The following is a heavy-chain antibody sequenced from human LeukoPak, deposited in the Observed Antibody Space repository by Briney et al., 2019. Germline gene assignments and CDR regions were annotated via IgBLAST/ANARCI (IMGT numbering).Heavy chain of an antibody. CDR3: AKDWYDFWSGYYTSYFDY. J-gene: IGHJ4*02. V-gene: IGHV3-30*02. CDR2: IRNDGSNK. CDR1: GVTSSSDG. D-gene: IGHD3-3*01. Sequence: GGSLRLSCAPSGVTSSSDGMHWVREAPGTGLEGVAFIRNDGSNKYYADSVTGRFTIARDKSKDTLNLQMNSLRAEDTALYYCAKDWYDFWSGYYTSYFDYWGQGTLVTVS.